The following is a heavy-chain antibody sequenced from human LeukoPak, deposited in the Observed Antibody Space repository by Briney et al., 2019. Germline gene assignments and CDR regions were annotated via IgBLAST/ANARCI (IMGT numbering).Heavy chain of an antibody. D-gene: IGHD6-13*01. V-gene: IGHV3-48*03. Sequence: GGSLRLSCAAPGVTFSIYEMNWVRQAPGKGLEWVSYISSSGSTIYYADSVKGRFTISRDNAKNSLFLQMSSLRAEDTAVYYCAIQGIYSTSWYSFDYWGQGTLVTVSS. J-gene: IGHJ4*02. CDR3: AIQGIYSTSWYSFDY. CDR1: GVTFSIYE. CDR2: ISSSGSTI.